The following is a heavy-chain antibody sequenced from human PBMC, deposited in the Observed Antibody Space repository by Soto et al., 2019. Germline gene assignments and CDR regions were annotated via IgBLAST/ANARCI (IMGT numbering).Heavy chain of an antibody. D-gene: IGHD6-6*01. V-gene: IGHV1-18*01. Sequence: ASVKASCKASRYTFATYAMTWVRQAPEQGLEWVAWISVYSGNTKYAQKLQGRVTLTTDTFTSTAYMELTSLRSDDTAVYFCARARAEYSSSFSYYFDSWGQGTLVTVSS. CDR2: ISVYSGNT. CDR3: ARARAEYSSSFSYYFDS. CDR1: RYTFATYA. J-gene: IGHJ4*02.